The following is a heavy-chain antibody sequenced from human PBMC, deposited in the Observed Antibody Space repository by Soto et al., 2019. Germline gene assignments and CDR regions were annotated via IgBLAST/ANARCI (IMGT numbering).Heavy chain of an antibody. Sequence: QVQLVESGGGLVKPGGSLRLSCAASGFTFSDYYMSWIRQAPGKGLEWVSYISSSGSTIYYADSVKGRFTISRDNAKNSLYLQMNSLRAEDTAVYYCARVEGIVVVPAAMRYLDYWAREPWSPSPQ. CDR1: GFTFSDYY. D-gene: IGHD2-2*01. CDR3: ARVEGIVVVPAAMRYLDY. CDR2: ISSSGSTI. J-gene: IGHJ4*02. V-gene: IGHV3-11*01.